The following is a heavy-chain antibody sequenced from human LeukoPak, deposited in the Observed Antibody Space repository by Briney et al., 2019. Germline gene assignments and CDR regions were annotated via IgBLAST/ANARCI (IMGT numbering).Heavy chain of an antibody. Sequence: GGSLRLSCAASGLIFSNYWMTWVRQAPGKGLEWVANINQDGTDKYYVGSVKGRFTISRDNAKNSLYLQMNSLRAEDTAVYYCAREIVGTHKSRFDPWGQGTLVTVSS. CDR3: AREIVGTHKSRFDP. D-gene: IGHD1-26*01. V-gene: IGHV3-7*03. CDR1: GLIFSNYW. CDR2: INQDGTDK. J-gene: IGHJ5*02.